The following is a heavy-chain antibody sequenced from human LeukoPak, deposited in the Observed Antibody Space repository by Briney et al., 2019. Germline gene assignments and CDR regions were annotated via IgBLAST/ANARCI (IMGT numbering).Heavy chain of an antibody. J-gene: IGHJ6*03. CDR3: ARAAVAAARIYYYMDV. Sequence: PGGSLRLSCAASGFSFSTYEMNWVRQAPGKGLEWISYISASGSVTHYADSVEGRFTISRDNAENSLYLQMNSLRAEDTAVYYCARAAVAAARIYYYMDVWGKGTTVTVSS. CDR2: ISASGSVT. D-gene: IGHD6-13*01. V-gene: IGHV3-48*03. CDR1: GFSFSTYE.